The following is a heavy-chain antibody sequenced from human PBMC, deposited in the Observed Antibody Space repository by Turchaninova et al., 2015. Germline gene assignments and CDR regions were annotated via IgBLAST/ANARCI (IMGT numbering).Heavy chain of an antibody. CDR2: INAGNGDT. D-gene: IGHD2-15*01. V-gene: IGHV1-3*01. CDR3: ARDSGGGDPYNWFDP. Sequence: QVQLVQSGAEVKRPGASVKVSCEASGYPFTRYAMHWERQAPGQSLEWMGWINAGNGDTKYSPRLQGRVTITRDTSASTAYMELSSLRGEDTAVYYCARDSGGGDPYNWFDPWGQGTRVTVSS. CDR1: GYPFTRYA. J-gene: IGHJ5*02.